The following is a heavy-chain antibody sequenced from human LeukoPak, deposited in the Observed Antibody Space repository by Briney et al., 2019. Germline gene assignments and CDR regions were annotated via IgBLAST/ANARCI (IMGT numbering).Heavy chain of an antibody. Sequence: PSETLSPTCTVSGGYISSSTYYWGWIRQPPGKGLEWIGSIHYSGSTYYNASLKSQVSISIDTSKNQFSLRLTSVTAADTAVYYCARQTGSGLFILPGGQGTLVTVSS. V-gene: IGHV4-39*01. J-gene: IGHJ4*02. CDR1: GGYISSSTYY. CDR2: IHYSGST. D-gene: IGHD3/OR15-3a*01. CDR3: ARQTGSGLFILP.